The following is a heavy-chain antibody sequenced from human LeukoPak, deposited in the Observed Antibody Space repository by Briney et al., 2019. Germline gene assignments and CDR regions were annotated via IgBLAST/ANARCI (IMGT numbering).Heavy chain of an antibody. CDR2: INPNSGGT. CDR3: ARLMMARDGYNLREFRAFDI. D-gene: IGHD5-24*01. CDR1: GYTFTGYY. Sequence: PGASVKVSCKASGYTFTGYYMHWVRQAPGQGLEWMGWINPNSGGTNYAQKFQGRVTMTRDTSISTAYMELSRLRSDDTAVYYCARLMMARDGYNLREFRAFDIWGQGTMVTVSS. V-gene: IGHV1-2*02. J-gene: IGHJ3*02.